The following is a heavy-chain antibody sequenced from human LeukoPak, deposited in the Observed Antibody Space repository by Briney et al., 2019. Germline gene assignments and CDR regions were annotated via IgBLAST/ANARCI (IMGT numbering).Heavy chain of an antibody. CDR1: GGSFSGYY. D-gene: IGHD2-15*01. Sequence: SETLSLTCAVYGGSFSGYYWSWIRQLPGKGLEWIGEINHSGSTNYNPSLKSRVTMSVDTSKNQFSLKLSSVTAADTAVYYCARDRASGWFDPWGQGTLVTVSS. CDR2: INHSGST. V-gene: IGHV4-34*01. J-gene: IGHJ5*02. CDR3: ARDRASGWFDP.